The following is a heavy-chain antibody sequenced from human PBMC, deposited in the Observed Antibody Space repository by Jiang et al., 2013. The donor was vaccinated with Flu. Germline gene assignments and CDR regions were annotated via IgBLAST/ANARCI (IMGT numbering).Heavy chain of an antibody. V-gene: IGHV5-51*01. CDR2: IYPGDSET. CDR1: GYRFTSYW. D-gene: IGHD2-8*01. J-gene: IGHJ5*02. Sequence: GAEVKKPGESPRISCQVSGYRFTSYWIGWVRQMPGKGLEWMGLIYPGDSETKYSPSFQGQVTMSVDKSTNTAYLQWSSLRASDTATYYCARRGSATIMETFNWFDPWGQGTLVSVSS. CDR3: ARRGSATIMETFNWFDP.